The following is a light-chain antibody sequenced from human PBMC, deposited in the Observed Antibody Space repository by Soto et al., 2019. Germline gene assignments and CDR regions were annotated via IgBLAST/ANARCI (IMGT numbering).Light chain of an antibody. CDR1: SSDIGIYNF. Sequence: QSALTQPASVSASPGQSITISCTGTSSDIGIYNFVSWYQQHPGKAPKLLVYDVTNRPSGVSNRFSGSKSGSTASLTISGLQAEDEADYYCTSHTNTNTLVFGGGTKLTVL. CDR3: TSHTNTNTLV. V-gene: IGLV2-14*03. CDR2: DVT. J-gene: IGLJ2*01.